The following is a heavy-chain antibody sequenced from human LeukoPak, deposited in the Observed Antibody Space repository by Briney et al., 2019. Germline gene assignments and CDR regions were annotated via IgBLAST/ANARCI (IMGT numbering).Heavy chain of an antibody. CDR2: IRQDGSER. D-gene: IGHD5-12*01. CDR3: ARDWGSTGYDLYDS. CDR1: GFIFSNYW. J-gene: IGHJ4*02. V-gene: IGHV3-7*01. Sequence: QTGGSLRLSCAASGFIFSNYWMTWVRQAPGKGLEWVAHIRQDGSERHYVDSVKDRFTISRDNAKNPLDLQMDSLRAEDTAVYYCARDWGSTGYDLYDSWGQGTLVTVSS.